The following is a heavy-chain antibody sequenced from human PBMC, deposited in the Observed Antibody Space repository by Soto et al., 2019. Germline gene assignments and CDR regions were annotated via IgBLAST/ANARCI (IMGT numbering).Heavy chain of an antibody. J-gene: IGHJ6*02. CDR3: AREGSSYYDFWSGYPMLDYYYYYGMDV. CDR2: INTDGSDT. Sequence: PGGSLRLSCAASGFTFSSDWMHWVRQAPGKGLVWVSRINTDGSDTSYADSVKGRFTISRDNAKDTLYLQMNSLRAEDTAVYYCAREGSSYYDFWSGYPMLDYYYYYGMDVWGQGTTVTVSS. CDR1: GFTFSSDW. D-gene: IGHD3-3*01. V-gene: IGHV3-74*01.